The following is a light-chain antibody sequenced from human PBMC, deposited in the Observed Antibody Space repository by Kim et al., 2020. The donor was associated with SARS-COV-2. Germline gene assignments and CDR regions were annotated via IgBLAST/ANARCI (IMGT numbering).Light chain of an antibody. CDR1: QNISDW. V-gene: IGKV1-5*03. CDR3: QQYNSYST. CDR2: KAS. J-gene: IGKJ1*01. Sequence: DIQMTQSPSTLSASVGDRVTITCRASQNISDWLAWYQQKPGKAPKLLIYKASSLESEVPSRFSGSGFGTEFTLTISSLQPDDFATYYCQQYNSYSTFGQGTKVDIK.